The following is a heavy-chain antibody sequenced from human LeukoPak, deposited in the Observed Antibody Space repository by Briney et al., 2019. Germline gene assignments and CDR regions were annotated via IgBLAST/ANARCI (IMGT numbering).Heavy chain of an antibody. CDR2: INSDGSTI. Sequence: GGSLRLSCEASGFTFSNYWMHWVRQAPGKGLVWISRINSDGSTIDYADSVKGRFTMSRDNGRNTLFLQMNSLRAEDTAVYYCARDRPWIDYWGQGTLVTVSS. D-gene: IGHD5-12*01. CDR3: ARDRPWIDY. CDR1: GFTFSNYW. J-gene: IGHJ4*02. V-gene: IGHV3-74*01.